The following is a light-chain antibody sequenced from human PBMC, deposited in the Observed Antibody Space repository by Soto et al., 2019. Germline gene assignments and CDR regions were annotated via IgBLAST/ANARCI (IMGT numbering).Light chain of an antibody. J-gene: IGLJ2*01. V-gene: IGLV4-69*01. Sequence: QSVLTQSPSASASLGASVKLTCTLSSGHSSYAIAWHQQQPDKGPRYLMKLNSDGSHGKGDGIPDRFSGSSSGAERYLTISSLQPEDEADYYCQTWGTGIVVFGGGTKVTVL. CDR1: SGHSSYA. CDR2: LNSDGSH. CDR3: QTWGTGIVV.